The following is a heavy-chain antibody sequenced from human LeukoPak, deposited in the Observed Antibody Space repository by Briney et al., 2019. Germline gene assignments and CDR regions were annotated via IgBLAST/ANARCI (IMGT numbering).Heavy chain of an antibody. CDR2: ISSSSSYI. CDR3: GRVFSVVVYCSIPICYRDY. J-gene: IGHJ4*02. D-gene: IGHD2-2*02. CDR1: GFTFSSYS. Sequence: GGSLRLSCAASGFTFSSYSMNWVRQAPGKGLEWVSSISSSSSYIYYADSVQGRFTISRDNAKNSLYLQMNSLRAEDTAVYYCGRVFSVVVYCSIPICYRDYWGRGPLVTVSS. V-gene: IGHV3-21*01.